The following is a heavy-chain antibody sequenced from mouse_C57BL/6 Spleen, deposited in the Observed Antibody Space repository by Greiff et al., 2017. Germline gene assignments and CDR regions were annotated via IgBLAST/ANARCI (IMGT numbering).Heavy chain of an antibody. J-gene: IGHJ3*01. Sequence: QVQLQQSGPELVKPGASVKLSCKASGYTFPSYDINWVKQRPGQGLEWIGWIYPRDGSTKYNEKFKGKATLTVDTSSSTAYMELHSLTSEDSAVYFCARGYDYDEFAYWGQGTLVTVSA. V-gene: IGHV1-85*01. CDR2: IYPRDGST. CDR3: ARGYDYDEFAY. CDR1: GYTFPSYD. D-gene: IGHD2-4*01.